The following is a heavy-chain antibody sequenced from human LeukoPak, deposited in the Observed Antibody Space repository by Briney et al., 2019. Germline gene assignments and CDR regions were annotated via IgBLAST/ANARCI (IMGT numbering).Heavy chain of an antibody. CDR2: NYTSAST. J-gene: IGHJ4*02. Sequence: SQTLSLTCTVSGGPISSGSYYWSWIRQPAGKGLEGIGRNYTSASTNYNPSLKSQVSITVDTSKNQFSLKLSSVTAADTAVYYCARRCSGGSCYFDYWGQGTLVTVSS. D-gene: IGHD2-15*01. CDR1: GGPISSGSYY. V-gene: IGHV4-61*02. CDR3: ARRCSGGSCYFDY.